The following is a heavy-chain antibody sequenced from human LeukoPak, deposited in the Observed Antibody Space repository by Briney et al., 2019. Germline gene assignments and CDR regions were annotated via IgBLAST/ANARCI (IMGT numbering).Heavy chain of an antibody. D-gene: IGHD4-17*01. Sequence: PSETLSLTCTVSGGSISSYYWSWIRQPAGKGLEWIGRIYTSGSTNYNPSLKSRVTISVDTSKNQFSLKLSSVTAADTAVYYCARQVRTVTTSGYFDYWGQGTLVTVSS. CDR1: GGSISSYY. J-gene: IGHJ4*02. CDR2: IYTSGST. CDR3: ARQVRTVTTSGYFDY. V-gene: IGHV4-4*07.